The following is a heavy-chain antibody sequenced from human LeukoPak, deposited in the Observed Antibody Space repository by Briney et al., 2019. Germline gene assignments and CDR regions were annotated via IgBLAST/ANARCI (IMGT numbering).Heavy chain of an antibody. CDR1: GFTFSSYE. CDR2: ISSSGSTI. CDR3: AELGITMIGGV. D-gene: IGHD3-10*02. Sequence: GGSLRLSCAASGFTFSSYEMNWLRQAPGKGLEWVSYISSSGSTIYYADSVKGRFTIARDNAKNSLYLQMNSLRAEDTAVYYCAELGITMIGGVWGKGTTVTISS. V-gene: IGHV3-48*03. J-gene: IGHJ6*04.